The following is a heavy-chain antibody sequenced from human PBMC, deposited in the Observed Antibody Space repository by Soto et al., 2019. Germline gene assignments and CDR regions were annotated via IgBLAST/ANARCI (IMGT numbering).Heavy chain of an antibody. J-gene: IGHJ4*02. CDR2: ISSSGNTV. CDR3: ARDSRVDYGSGSSVDG. CDR1: GFTFGDYY. Sequence: GGSLRLSGAASGFTFGDYYMSWIRQAPGKRLEWVAYISSSGNTVNYADSVEGRFTVSRDNAQNSVHLQMNSLGAEDTAVYYCARDSRVDYGSGSSVDGWGQGTLVTVSS. V-gene: IGHV3-11*01. D-gene: IGHD3-10*01.